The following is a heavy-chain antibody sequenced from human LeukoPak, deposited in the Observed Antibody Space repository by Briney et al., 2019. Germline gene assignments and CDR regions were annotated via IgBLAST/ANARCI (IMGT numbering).Heavy chain of an antibody. CDR2: ISSSSSTI. Sequence: GGSLRLSCAASGFTFSSYSMNWVRQAPGKGLEWVSYISSSSSTIYYADSVKGRFTISRDNAKNSLYLQVNSLRAEDTAVYYCARDPNPFGVATNWFDPWGQGTLVTVSS. D-gene: IGHD3-3*01. J-gene: IGHJ5*02. CDR3: ARDPNPFGVATNWFDP. V-gene: IGHV3-48*04. CDR1: GFTFSSYS.